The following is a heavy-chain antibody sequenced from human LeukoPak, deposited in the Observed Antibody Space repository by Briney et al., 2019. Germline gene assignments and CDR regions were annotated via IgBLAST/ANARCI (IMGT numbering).Heavy chain of an antibody. Sequence: SETLSLTCTVSGGSISSYYWSWIRQPAGKGLEWIGRIYTSGSTNYNPSLKSRVTMSVDTSKNQFSLKLSSVTAADTAVYYCARGGADMVRGNYYYYMDVWGKGTTVTISS. CDR3: ARGGADMVRGNYYYYMDV. V-gene: IGHV4-4*07. D-gene: IGHD3-10*01. CDR2: IYTSGST. CDR1: GGSISSYY. J-gene: IGHJ6*03.